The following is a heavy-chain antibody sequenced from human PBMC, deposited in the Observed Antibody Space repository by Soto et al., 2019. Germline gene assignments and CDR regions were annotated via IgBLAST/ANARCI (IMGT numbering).Heavy chain of an antibody. CDR1: GXXXXXXXXX. V-gene: IGHV4-31*03. CDR2: IYYSGTT. Sequence: SGPGLXKPXQTXXXXXTVSGXXXXXXXXXXSWIRXXXXXXXXWXGYIYYSGTTNYNPSLRSRLTMSLDTSKNQFSLNLTSVTAADTAVYYCARHLRFSGYDANYYDMDLWGQGTTVTVSS. J-gene: IGHJ6*02. D-gene: IGHD5-12*01. CDR3: ARHLRFSGYDANYYDMDL.